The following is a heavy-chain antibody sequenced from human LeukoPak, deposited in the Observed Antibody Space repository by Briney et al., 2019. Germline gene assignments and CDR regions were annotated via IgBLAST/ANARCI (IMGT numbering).Heavy chain of an antibody. V-gene: IGHV3-7*01. D-gene: IGHD3-16*01. CDR1: GFTFSTYW. J-gene: IGHJ4*02. Sequence: GGSLRLSCAASGFTFSTYWMSWVRQAPGKGLGWVANIKQHGGEKYYVDSVKGRFTISRDNAKNSLYLQMNSLRAEDTAVYYCARGGGTFDYWGQGTLVTVSS. CDR2: IKQHGGEK. CDR3: ARGGGTFDY.